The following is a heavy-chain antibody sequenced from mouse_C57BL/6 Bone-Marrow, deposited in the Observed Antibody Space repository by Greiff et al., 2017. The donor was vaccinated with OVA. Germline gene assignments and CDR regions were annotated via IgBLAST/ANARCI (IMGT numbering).Heavy chain of an antibody. J-gene: IGHJ1*03. CDR3: ARYYDGYPYWYFDV. D-gene: IGHD2-3*01. CDR1: GFTFTDYY. Sequence: EVKVVESGGGLVQPGGSLSLSCAASGFTFTDYYMSWVRQPPGKALEWLGFIRNKANGYTTEYSASVKGRFTISRDNSQSILYLQMNALRAEDSATYYCARYYDGYPYWYFDVWGTGTTVTVSS. CDR2: IRNKANGYTT. V-gene: IGHV7-3*01.